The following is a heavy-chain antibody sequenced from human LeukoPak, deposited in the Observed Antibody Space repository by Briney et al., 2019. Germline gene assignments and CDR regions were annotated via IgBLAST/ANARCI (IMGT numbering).Heavy chain of an antibody. CDR3: ARRTYYYDTSGYYYYYMDV. CDR2: IYYSGST. V-gene: IGHV4-59*01. D-gene: IGHD3-22*01. Sequence: PSETLSLTCTVSGGSISSYYWSWIRQPPGKGLEWIGYIYYSGSTSYNPSLKGRVTISVDTSKNQFSLKLSSVTAADTAVYYCARRTYYYDTSGYYYYYMDVWGKGTTVTVSS. J-gene: IGHJ6*03. CDR1: GGSISSYY.